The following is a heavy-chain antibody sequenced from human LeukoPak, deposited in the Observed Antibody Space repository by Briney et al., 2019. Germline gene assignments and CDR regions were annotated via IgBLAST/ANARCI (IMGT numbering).Heavy chain of an antibody. V-gene: IGHV3-23*01. J-gene: IGHJ4*02. CDR1: GFTFSSYA. D-gene: IGHD3-10*01. CDR3: AKVADYGSGSYHLLGYYFDY. Sequence: GGFLRLSCAASGFTFSSYAMSWVRQAPGKGLEWVSAISGSGGSTYYADSVKGRFAISRDNSKNTLYLQMNSLRAEDTAVYYCAKVADYGSGSYHLLGYYFDYWGQGTLVTVSS. CDR2: ISGSGGST.